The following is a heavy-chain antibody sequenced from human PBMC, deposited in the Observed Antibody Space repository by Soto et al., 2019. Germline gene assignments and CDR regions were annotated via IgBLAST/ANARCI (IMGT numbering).Heavy chain of an antibody. V-gene: IGHV4-4*02. CDR3: ARAPADYGDSLSY. D-gene: IGHD4-17*01. CDR2: IYHSGST. Sequence: SETLSLTCAVSGGSISSSNWWSWVRQPPGKGLEWIGEIYHSGSTNYNPSLKSRVTISVDKSKNQFSLKLSSVTAADTAVYYCARAPADYGDSLSYWGQGTLVTVSS. J-gene: IGHJ4*02. CDR1: GGSISSSNW.